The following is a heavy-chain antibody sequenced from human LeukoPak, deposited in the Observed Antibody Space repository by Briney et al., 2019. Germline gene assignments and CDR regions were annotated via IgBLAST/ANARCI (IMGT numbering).Heavy chain of an antibody. CDR2: IYSGGST. CDR1: RIIVSSNY. J-gene: IGHJ5*02. D-gene: IGHD6-19*01. V-gene: IGHV3-66*01. CDR3: ARDRSWFDP. Sequence: GGSLRLSCVASRIIVSSNYMTWVRQAPGKGLEWVSVIYSGGSTYYADSVKGRFTISRDNSKNTLYLQMDNLRVEDTAVYYCARDRSWFDPWGQGTPVTVSS.